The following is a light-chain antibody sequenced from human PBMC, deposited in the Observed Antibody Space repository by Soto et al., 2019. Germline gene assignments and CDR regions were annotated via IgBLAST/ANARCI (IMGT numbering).Light chain of an antibody. CDR1: RSNIGSKT. CDR3: SSYTSSSTRV. V-gene: IGLV1-44*01. Sequence: QSVLTQPPSASGTPGQRVTISCSESRSNIGSKTVYWYQHLPGTAPKLLIHSNNQRPSGVPDRFSGSKSGTSASLAISGLQAEDEADYYCSSYTSSSTRVFGTGTKLTVL. J-gene: IGLJ1*01. CDR2: SNN.